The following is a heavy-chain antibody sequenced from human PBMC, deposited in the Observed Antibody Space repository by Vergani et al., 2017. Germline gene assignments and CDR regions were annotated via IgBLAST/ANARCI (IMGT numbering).Heavy chain of an antibody. J-gene: IGHJ4*02. CDR1: GFTFSSYA. Sequence: EVQLLESGGGLVQPGGSLRLSCAASGFTFSSYAMSWVRQAPGKGLEWVSVISTSGGSTYYADSVKGRFIISRDNSKNTLHLQMNSLRADDTAVYYCTKGSRGYTGYFFDYWGQGTLATVSS. CDR3: TKGSRGYTGYFFDY. D-gene: IGHD5-12*01. CDR2: ISTSGGST. V-gene: IGHV3-23*01.